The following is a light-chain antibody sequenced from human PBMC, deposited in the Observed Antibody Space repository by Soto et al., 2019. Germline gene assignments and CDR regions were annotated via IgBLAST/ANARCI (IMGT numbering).Light chain of an antibody. CDR3: QQFNNYPLT. CDR2: AAS. CDR1: QSMSTY. V-gene: IGKV1-39*01. J-gene: IGKJ4*02. Sequence: DIQMTQSPSSLSASVGDRVTITCRASQSMSTYLNWYQQKPGKAPKLLMFAASSLQSGVPSRFSGSGSGTDFTLTISSLQPEDFATYYCQQFNNYPLTFGGGTKVEIK.